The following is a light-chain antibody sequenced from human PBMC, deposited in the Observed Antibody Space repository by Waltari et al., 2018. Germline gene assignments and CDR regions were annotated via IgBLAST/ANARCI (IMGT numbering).Light chain of an antibody. CDR3: QALGSNRWV. J-gene: IGLJ3*02. Sequence: SDELTQPPSVSVSPGQTASITCSGDILGNKYASWYQQKPGQSPLLVIYQDINRPPGIPERFSGSKAGNTATLTISGTQAMDDADYYCQALGSNRWVFGGGTKLTVL. CDR2: QDI. V-gene: IGLV3-1*01. CDR1: ILGNKY.